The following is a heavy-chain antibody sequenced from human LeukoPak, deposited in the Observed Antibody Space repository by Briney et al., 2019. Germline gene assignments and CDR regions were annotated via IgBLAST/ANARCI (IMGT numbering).Heavy chain of an antibody. J-gene: IGHJ4*02. V-gene: IGHV3-30*02. CDR2: IRYDGSNK. CDR1: GFTFSSYG. D-gene: IGHD3-22*01. CDR3: AKTLEYYYDSSGFYIG. Sequence: GGSLRLSCAASGFTFSSYGMHWVRQAPGKGLEWVTFIRYDGSNKYYADSVKGRFTISRDNSKNTLYLQMNSLRAEDTAMYYCAKTLEYYYDSSGFYIGRGQGPLVTVSS.